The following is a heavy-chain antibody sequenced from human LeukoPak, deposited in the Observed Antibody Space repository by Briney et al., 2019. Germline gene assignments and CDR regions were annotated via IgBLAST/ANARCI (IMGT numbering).Heavy chain of an antibody. Sequence: PSETLSLTCTVSGGSISSHYWSWIRQPPGKGLEWIGYIYYSGSTNYNPSLKSRVTISVDTSKNQFSLKLSSVTAADTAVYYCARVGPSKQWLTPFGISWGQGTLVTVSS. J-gene: IGHJ5*02. D-gene: IGHD6-19*01. V-gene: IGHV4-59*11. CDR2: IYYSGST. CDR3: ARVGPSKQWLTPFGIS. CDR1: GGSISSHY.